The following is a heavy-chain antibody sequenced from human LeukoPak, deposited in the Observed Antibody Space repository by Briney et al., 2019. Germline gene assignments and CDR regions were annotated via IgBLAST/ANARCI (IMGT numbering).Heavy chain of an antibody. V-gene: IGHV1-46*01. D-gene: IGHD3-10*01. CDR1: GYTFTSYW. J-gene: IGHJ4*02. Sequence: ASVKVSCKACGYTFTSYWMHWVRQAPGQGLEWMGIINPSGGSATYSQNFQGRVSMTRDTSTTTVCMDLSSLKSEDTAVYYCARVGRGAGSYLVNWGQGTVVTVSS. CDR3: ARVGRGAGSYLVN. CDR2: INPSGGSA.